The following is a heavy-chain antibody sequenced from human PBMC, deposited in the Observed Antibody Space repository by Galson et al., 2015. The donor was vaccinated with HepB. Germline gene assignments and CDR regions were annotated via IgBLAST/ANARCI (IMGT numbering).Heavy chain of an antibody. J-gene: IGHJ4*02. D-gene: IGHD6-19*01. Sequence: SLRLSCAASGFTFSYYAMAWGRQAPGKGLGWISAITPSGDNTYSADSMKGRFFISRDNSQNTLFLQMNSLRADDTAIYFCAKLFPEKTDGWYRQALYYFDSWGQGTRVTVSS. V-gene: IGHV3-23*01. CDR2: ITPSGDNT. CDR3: AKLFPEKTDGWYRQALYYFDS. CDR1: GFTFSYYA.